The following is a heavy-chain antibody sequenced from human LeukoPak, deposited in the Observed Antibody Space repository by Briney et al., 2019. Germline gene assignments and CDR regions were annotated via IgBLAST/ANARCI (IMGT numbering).Heavy chain of an antibody. D-gene: IGHD6-13*01. CDR2: IDNSGNT. V-gene: IGHV4-39*01. CDR1: GASISSSTDY. CDR3: ARPPGIAAAWFDP. Sequence: PSETLSLTCTVSGASISSSTDYWGWIRQPPGKGLEWIGSIDNSGNTYYNPSLKSRVTISADTSKDQFSLKLSSITAADAAFYYCARPPGIAAAWFDPWGQGTLVTVSS. J-gene: IGHJ5*02.